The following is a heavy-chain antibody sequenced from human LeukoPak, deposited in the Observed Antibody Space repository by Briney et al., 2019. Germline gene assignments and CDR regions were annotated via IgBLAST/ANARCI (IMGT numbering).Heavy chain of an antibody. Sequence: GGSLRLSCAASGFTFSTYSMNWVRQAPGKGLEWVSSISGSGGNTYYADSVKGRFTISRDNSKNTLYLQMNSLSVEDTAVYYCARVGYYASGPFSYFDYWGQGTLVTVSS. J-gene: IGHJ4*02. CDR2: ISGSGGNT. CDR1: GFTFSTYS. D-gene: IGHD3-10*01. CDR3: ARVGYYASGPFSYFDY. V-gene: IGHV3-23*01.